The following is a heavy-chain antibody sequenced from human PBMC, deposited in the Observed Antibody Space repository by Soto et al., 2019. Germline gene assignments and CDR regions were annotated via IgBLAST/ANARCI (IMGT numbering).Heavy chain of an antibody. D-gene: IGHD3-22*01. CDR3: ARTPSGYYDSSGYLDI. Sequence: QVQLQESGPGLVKPSQTLSLTCTVSGGSISSGGYYWSWIRQHPGKGLEWIGYIYYSGSTYYNPSLTSRVTISVDTSKNQYSLKLSSVTAADTAAYYCARTPSGYYDSSGYLDIWGQGTMVTVSS. J-gene: IGHJ3*02. CDR2: IYYSGST. V-gene: IGHV4-31*03. CDR1: GGSISSGGYY.